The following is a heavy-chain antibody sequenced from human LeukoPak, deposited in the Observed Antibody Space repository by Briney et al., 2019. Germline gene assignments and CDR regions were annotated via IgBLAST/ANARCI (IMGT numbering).Heavy chain of an antibody. CDR3: AADYYGSGSYYN. V-gene: IGHV1-2*06. D-gene: IGHD3-10*01. J-gene: IGHJ4*02. Sequence: ASVKVSCKASGYTFTGYYMHWVRQAPGQGLEWMGRINPNSGGTNYAQKFQGRVTMTRDTPISTAYMELSRLRSDDTAVYYCAADYYGSGSYYNWGQGTLVTVSS. CDR2: INPNSGGT. CDR1: GYTFTGYY.